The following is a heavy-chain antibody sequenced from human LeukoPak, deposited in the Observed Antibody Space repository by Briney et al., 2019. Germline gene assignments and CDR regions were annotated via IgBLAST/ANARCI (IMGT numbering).Heavy chain of an antibody. Sequence: SETLSLTCTVSGYSISSGYYWGWIRQPPGKGLEWIGSIYHSGSTYYNPSLKSRVTISVDTSKNQFSLKLSSVTAADTAVYYCAREPPFGDISTGYSRDNFDYWGQGTLVTVSS. CDR2: IYHSGST. CDR1: GYSISSGYY. J-gene: IGHJ4*02. CDR3: AREPPFGDISTGYSRDNFDY. V-gene: IGHV4-38-2*02. D-gene: IGHD3-9*01.